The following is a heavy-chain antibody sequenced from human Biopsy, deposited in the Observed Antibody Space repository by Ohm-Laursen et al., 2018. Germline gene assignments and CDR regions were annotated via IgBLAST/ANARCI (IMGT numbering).Heavy chain of an antibody. D-gene: IGHD4-11*01. V-gene: IGHV4-59*01. CDR2: IYYSVMT. CDR1: GDSISTYY. CDR3: ARDSGILNYGNFKYYHYYGMDV. J-gene: IGHJ6*02. Sequence: SDTLSLTCTVSGDSISTYYWSWIRQPPGKGLQWIGYIYYSVMTNYNPSLQSRVSISVDTSRNQVSLTLSSVTAADTAVYYCARDSGILNYGNFKYYHYYGMDVWGQGTKVTVSS.